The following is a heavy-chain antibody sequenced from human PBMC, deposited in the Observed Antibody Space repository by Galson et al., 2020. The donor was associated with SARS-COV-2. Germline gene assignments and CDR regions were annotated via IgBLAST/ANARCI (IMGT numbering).Heavy chain of an antibody. D-gene: IGHD3-3*01. Sequence: GGSLRLSCAVSGFTLKNYDMHRVRQITGNGLDWVSTIRVNGESFYSCSVKGRFTVSSESAKNSLYLQMNHLRAGDTAVYYCARGAYYDFWSGYYSVDNYYGMDGWGQGTTVTVSS. V-gene: IGHV3-13*01. J-gene: IGHJ6*02. CDR3: ARGAYYDFWSGYYSVDNYYGMDG. CDR1: GFTLKNYD. CDR2: IRVNGES.